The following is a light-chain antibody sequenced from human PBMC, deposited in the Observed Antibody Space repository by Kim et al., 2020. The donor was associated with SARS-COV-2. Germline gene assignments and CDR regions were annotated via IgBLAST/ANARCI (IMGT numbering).Light chain of an antibody. CDR3: QSYDSSLSGYV. CDR2: GTG. Sequence: RVTHSCPGARSNFGAGYHVHWYQQVPGAAPKLLIYGTGIRPSGVPDRFSGSKSGTSAFLAITGLQAEDEADYYCQSYDSSLSGYVFGTGTKVTVL. V-gene: IGLV1-40*01. J-gene: IGLJ1*01. CDR1: RSNFGAGYH.